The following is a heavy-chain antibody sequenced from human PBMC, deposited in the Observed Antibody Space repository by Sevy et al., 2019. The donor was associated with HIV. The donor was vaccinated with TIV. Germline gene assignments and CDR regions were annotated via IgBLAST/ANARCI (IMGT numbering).Heavy chain of an antibody. V-gene: IGHV1-8*01. Sequence: ASVKVSCKASGYTFTSYDINWVRQATGQGLEWMGWMNPNSGNTGYAQKFQGRVTMTRNTSISTAYMELSSLRSEDTAVYYCARGGAMITFGGVIVSWDQGTLVTVSS. CDR1: GYTFTSYD. CDR2: MNPNSGNT. J-gene: IGHJ5*02. CDR3: ARGGAMITFGGVIVS. D-gene: IGHD3-16*02.